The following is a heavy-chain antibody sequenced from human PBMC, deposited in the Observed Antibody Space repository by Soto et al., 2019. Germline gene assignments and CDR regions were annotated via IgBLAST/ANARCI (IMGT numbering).Heavy chain of an antibody. D-gene: IGHD3-3*01. CDR3: ARAEAGSYYDFWSGYPSAYMDV. CDR1: GYTFTSYA. V-gene: IGHV1-3*01. CDR2: INAGNGST. J-gene: IGHJ6*03. Sequence: ASVKVSCKASGYTFTSYAMHWVRQAPGQRLEWMGWINAGNGSTKYSQKFQGRVTITRDTSASTAYMELSSLRSEDTAVYYCARAEAGSYYDFWSGYPSAYMDVWGKGTTVTVSS.